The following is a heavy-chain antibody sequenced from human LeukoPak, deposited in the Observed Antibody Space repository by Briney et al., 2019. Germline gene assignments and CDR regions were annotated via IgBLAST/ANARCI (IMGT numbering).Heavy chain of an antibody. J-gene: IGHJ4*02. D-gene: IGHD3-22*01. CDR3: ARGYSSGYYSDY. Sequence: SETLSLTCTVSGGSISSYYWSWIRQPPGKGLEWIGYIYYSGSTNYNPSLKSRVTISVDTSKNQFSLKLSSVTAADTAVYYCARGYSSGYYSDYWGQGTLVTVSS. CDR2: IYYSGST. V-gene: IGHV4-59*01. CDR1: GGSISSYY.